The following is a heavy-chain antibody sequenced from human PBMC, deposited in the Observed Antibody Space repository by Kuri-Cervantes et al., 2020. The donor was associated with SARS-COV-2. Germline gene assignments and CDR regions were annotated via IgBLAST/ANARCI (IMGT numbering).Heavy chain of an antibody. Sequence: SVKVSCKASGGTFSSYAISWVRQAPGQGLEWMGGIIPIFGTANYAQKFQGRVTITADKSTSTAYMELSSLRAEDTAVYYCATGPPTYYYDSSGPGGWFDPWGQGTLVTVSS. CDR3: ATGPPTYYYDSSGPGGWFDP. D-gene: IGHD3-22*01. CDR2: IIPIFGTA. V-gene: IGHV1-69*06. CDR1: GGTFSSYA. J-gene: IGHJ5*02.